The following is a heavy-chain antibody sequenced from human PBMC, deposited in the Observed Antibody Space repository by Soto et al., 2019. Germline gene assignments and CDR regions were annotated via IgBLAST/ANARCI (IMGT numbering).Heavy chain of an antibody. J-gene: IGHJ4*02. Sequence: GGSLRLSCAASGFTFSNAWMSWVRQAPGKGLEWVGRIKSKTDGGTTDYAAPVKGRFTISRDDSKNTLYLQMNSLKTEDTAVYYCTTLYYDILSERFYWGQGTLVTVSS. CDR3: TTLYYDILSERFY. D-gene: IGHD3-9*01. V-gene: IGHV3-15*01. CDR2: IKSKTDGGTT. CDR1: GFTFSNAW.